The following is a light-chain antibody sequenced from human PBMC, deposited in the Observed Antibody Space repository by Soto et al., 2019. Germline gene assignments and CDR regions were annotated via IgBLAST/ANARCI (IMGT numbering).Light chain of an antibody. J-gene: IGKJ1*01. CDR2: DAS. CDR3: QNRNNWRT. V-gene: IGKV3-11*01. Sequence: EIVLTQSPATLSLSRGERATLSCRASQNIGDYLAWYQQRPGQAPRLLIYDASSRVTGIPARFSGSGSGTDFTLTITYLEPEDFAVYYCQNRNNWRTFGQGTKVEIK. CDR1: QNIGDY.